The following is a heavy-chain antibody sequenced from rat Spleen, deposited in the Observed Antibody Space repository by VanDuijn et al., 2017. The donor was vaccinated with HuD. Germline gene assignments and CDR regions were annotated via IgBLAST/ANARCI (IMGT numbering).Heavy chain of an antibody. V-gene: IGHV2S8*01. CDR2: VSRGGNT. D-gene: IGHD1-9*01. CDR1: GFSLTSDG. CDR3: TREGHTMDRATYWFAY. Sequence: QVQLKESGPGLVQPSQTLSLTCTVSGFSLTSDGVSWVRQPPGKGLEWFAAVSRGGNTYYDSTPKSRLSISRDTSKSQVFLKIYSLQTEDTAIYFCTREGHTMDRATYWFAYWGQGTLVTVSS. J-gene: IGHJ3*01.